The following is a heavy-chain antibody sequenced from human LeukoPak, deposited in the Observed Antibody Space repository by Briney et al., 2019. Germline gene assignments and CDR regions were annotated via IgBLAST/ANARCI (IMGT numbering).Heavy chain of an antibody. CDR2: IYHTGST. D-gene: IGHD3-16*01. Sequence: SETLSLTCTVSGGSLSNHYWNWIRHPAGTGLEYIGRIYHTGSTNCNPSLKSRVTLSVDTSNNQFSLNLTSVTAADTAVYYCARGPLGGESFDIWGQGTMVTVSS. CDR3: ARGPLGGESFDI. J-gene: IGHJ3*02. CDR1: GGSLSNHY. V-gene: IGHV4-4*07.